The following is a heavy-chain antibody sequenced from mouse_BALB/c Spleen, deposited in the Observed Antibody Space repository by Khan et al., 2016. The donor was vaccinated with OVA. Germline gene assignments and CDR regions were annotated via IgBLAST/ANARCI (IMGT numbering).Heavy chain of an antibody. CDR2: ISYSGST. J-gene: IGHJ4*01. CDR3: ATVGSRYNYAMDY. D-gene: IGHD1-1*01. CDR1: GYSITSDYA. Sequence: EVKLLESGPGLVKPSQSLSLTCTVTGYSITSDYAWNWIRQFPGNKLEWMGYISYSGSTNYNPALKSRISITRDTSKNQFFLQLNSVTTEDTATYYGATVGSRYNYAMDYWGQGTSVTVSS. V-gene: IGHV3-2*02.